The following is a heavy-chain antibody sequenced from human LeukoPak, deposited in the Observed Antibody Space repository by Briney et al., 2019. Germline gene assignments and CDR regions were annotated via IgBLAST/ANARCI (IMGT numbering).Heavy chain of an antibody. CDR1: GFTFSSYG. CDR2: IRYDGSNK. J-gene: IGHJ6*03. D-gene: IGHD3-16*02. V-gene: IGHV3-30*02. Sequence: SGGSLRLSCAASGFTFSSYGMHWVRQAPGKGLEWVAFIRYDGSNKYYAGSVKGRFTISRDSSKNTLYLQMNSLRAEDTAVYYCANLYVWGSYRYSMDVWGKGTTVTVSS. CDR3: ANLYVWGSYRYSMDV.